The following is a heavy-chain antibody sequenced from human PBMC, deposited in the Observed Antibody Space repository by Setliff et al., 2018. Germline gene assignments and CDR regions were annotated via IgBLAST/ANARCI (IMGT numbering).Heavy chain of an antibody. CDR1: GFTFSSYA. CDR2: ISYDGSNK. D-gene: IGHD6-13*01. CDR3: ARDRVANPSSWPYYFDY. V-gene: IGHV3-30*04. J-gene: IGHJ4*02. Sequence: PGGSLRLSCAASGFTFSSYAMHWVRQAPGKGLEWVAVISYDGSNKYYADSVKGRFTISRDNSKNTLYLQMNSLRAEDTAVYYCARDRVANPSSWPYYFDYWGQGTLVTAPQ.